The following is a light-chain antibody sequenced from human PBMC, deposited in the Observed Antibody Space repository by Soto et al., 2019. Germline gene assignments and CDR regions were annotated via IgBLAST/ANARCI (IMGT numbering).Light chain of an antibody. CDR1: GSNIGNNA. CDR3: AAWDDSLSGWV. V-gene: IGLV1-44*01. J-gene: IGLJ3*02. CDR2: SNN. Sequence: QSVLTQPPSASETPGQRVTISCSGSGSNIGNNAVNWYQQLPGTAPKLLIYSNNQRPSGVPDRFSGSKSGTSASLAISGLQSDDEADYYCAAWDDSLSGWVFGGGTQLTVL.